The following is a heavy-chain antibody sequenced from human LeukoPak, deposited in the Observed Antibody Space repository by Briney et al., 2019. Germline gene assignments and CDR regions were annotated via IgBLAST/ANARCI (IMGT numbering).Heavy chain of an antibody. CDR2: IIPILGIA. CDR1: GGTFSSYT. V-gene: IGHV1-69*02. Sequence: AVTVSCKASGGTFSSYTISWVRQAPGQGLEWMGRIIPILGIANYAQKFQGRVTITADKSTSTAYMELSSLRSEDTAVYYCASSGRTMNWFDPWGQGTLVTVSS. D-gene: IGHD3-10*01. J-gene: IGHJ5*02. CDR3: ASSGRTMNWFDP.